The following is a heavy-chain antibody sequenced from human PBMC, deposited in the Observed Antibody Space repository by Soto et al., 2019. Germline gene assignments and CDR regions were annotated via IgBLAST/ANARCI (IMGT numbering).Heavy chain of an antibody. V-gene: IGHV4-61*01. CDR1: GGSVSGGSYC. CDR3: ARVPLTTYVEL. CDR2: VYNSGST. D-gene: IGHD3-9*01. J-gene: IGHJ2*01. Sequence: QVQLQESGPGLVKPSETLSLTCTVSGGSVSGGSYCWSWIRQPPGKGLECIGYVYNSGSTTYNPALKSRVTISVDTSRNQFSQGLSSVTAADTAVYYCARVPLTTYVELWGRGSLVTVSS.